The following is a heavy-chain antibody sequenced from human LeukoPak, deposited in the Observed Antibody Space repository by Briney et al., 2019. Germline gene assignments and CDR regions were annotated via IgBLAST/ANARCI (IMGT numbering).Heavy chain of an antibody. CDR3: ARKEDRGGGFNV. J-gene: IGHJ3*01. V-gene: IGHV2-5*02. Sequence: SGPTLVNPTETLTVTCTFSGFSLSTRGVGVGWIRQAPGKALEWLALIYWDDDKRYSPSLKSSLTITKDTSKNQVVLTMTNVDPMDTGTYYCARKEDRGGGFNVWGQGTVVTVSS. CDR1: GFSLSTRGVG. D-gene: IGHD2-15*01. CDR2: IYWDDDK.